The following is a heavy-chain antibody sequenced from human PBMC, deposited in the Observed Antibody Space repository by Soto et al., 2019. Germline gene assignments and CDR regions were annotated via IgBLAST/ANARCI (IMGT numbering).Heavy chain of an antibody. D-gene: IGHD1-7*01. V-gene: IGHV3-9*01. CDR1: GFMFDDYA. CDR2: ISWNSGSI. J-gene: IGHJ3*02. Sequence: EVQLVESGGGLVQPGTSLRISCAASGFMFDDYAMHWVRQAPGKGLEWVSGISWNSGSIGYVDSVKSRFTISRDNAKNSLYLQMNSLRLEDTALYYCAKDITGNWNSDAFDIWGQGTMVTVSS. CDR3: AKDITGNWNSDAFDI.